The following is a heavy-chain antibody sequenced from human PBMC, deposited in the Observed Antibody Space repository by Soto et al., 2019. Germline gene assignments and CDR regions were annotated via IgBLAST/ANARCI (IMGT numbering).Heavy chain of an antibody. CDR1: CGSSSSVDYC. D-gene: IGHD1-26*01. J-gene: IGHJ4*02. Sequence: SETLSLRCTVFCGSSSSVDYCRSLIRLPPGKGLEWIGYIYYSGNANYNPSLRSRITISVDTSKNQFSLNLNSVTAADTAVYYCAREYPVHSAYFDYWGQGILVTVSS. CDR2: IYYSGNA. V-gene: IGHV4-61*08. CDR3: AREYPVHSAYFDY.